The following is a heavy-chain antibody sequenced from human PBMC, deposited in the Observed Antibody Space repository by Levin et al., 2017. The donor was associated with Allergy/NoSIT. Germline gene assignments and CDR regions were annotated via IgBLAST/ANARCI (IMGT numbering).Heavy chain of an antibody. CDR1: GGSISNSSYY. D-gene: IGHD2-15*01. J-gene: IGHJ5*02. CDR3: ARQGYCSGYSCSGIYNWFDP. Sequence: SQTLSLTCTVSGGSISNSSYYWGWIRQPPGKGLEWIGNIYFSGSTYYNPSLKSRVTISVDTSKNQFSLVLRSVTAADTAVFYCARQGYCSGYSCSGIYNWFDPWGQGTLLTVSS. V-gene: IGHV4-39*01. CDR2: IYFSGST.